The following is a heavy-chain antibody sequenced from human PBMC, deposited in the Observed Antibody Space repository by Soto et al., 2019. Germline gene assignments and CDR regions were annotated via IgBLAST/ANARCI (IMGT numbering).Heavy chain of an antibody. CDR1: GFTFSNAW. Sequence: GGSLRLSCAASGFTFSNAWMNWVRQAPGKGLEWVGRIKSKTDGGTTDYAAPVKGRFTISRDDSKNTLYLQMNSLKTEDTAVYYCAKIFLPRPLIVNDAFDIWGQGAMVTVSS. J-gene: IGHJ3*02. CDR2: IKSKTDGGTT. CDR3: AKIFLPRPLIVNDAFDI. V-gene: IGHV3-15*07. D-gene: IGHD3-22*01.